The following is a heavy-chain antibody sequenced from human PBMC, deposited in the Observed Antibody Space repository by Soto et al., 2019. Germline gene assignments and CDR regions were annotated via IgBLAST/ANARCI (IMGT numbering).Heavy chain of an antibody. D-gene: IGHD3-3*01. V-gene: IGHV3-33*01. Sequence: QVQLVESGGGVVQPGRSLRLSCAASGFTFSSYGMYWVRQAPGKGLEWVAVIWYDGSNKYYADSVKGRFTISRDNSKNTLYLQMNSLRAEDTAVYYCARRTPYDFPASGFYGMDVWGQGTTVTVSS. CDR3: ARRTPYDFPASGFYGMDV. J-gene: IGHJ6*02. CDR2: IWYDGSNK. CDR1: GFTFSSYG.